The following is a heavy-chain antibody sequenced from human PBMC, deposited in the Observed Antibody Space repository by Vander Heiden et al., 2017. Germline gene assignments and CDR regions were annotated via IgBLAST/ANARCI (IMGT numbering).Heavy chain of an antibody. V-gene: IGHV4-34*01. Sequence: QVQLQQWGAGLLKPSETLSLTCAVYVGSFSGYYWSWIRQRPGKGLEWIGEINHSGSTNYNPSLKSRVTISVDTSKNQFSLKLSSVTAADTAVYYCARDGVFGVVTPFDYWGQGTLVTVSS. CDR2: INHSGST. J-gene: IGHJ4*02. CDR3: ARDGVFGVVTPFDY. CDR1: VGSFSGYY. D-gene: IGHD3-3*01.